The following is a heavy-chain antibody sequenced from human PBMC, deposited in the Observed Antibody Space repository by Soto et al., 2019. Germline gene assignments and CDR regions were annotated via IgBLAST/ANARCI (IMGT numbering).Heavy chain of an antibody. Sequence: GASVKVSCKASGYTFTGYYMPWVRQAPGQGLEWMGWINPNSGGTNYAQKFQGWVTMTRDTSISTAYMELSRLRSDDTAVYYYARVIAVAGIGAFDIWGQGTMVTVSS. CDR3: ARVIAVAGIGAFDI. CDR1: GYTFTGYY. J-gene: IGHJ3*02. CDR2: INPNSGGT. D-gene: IGHD6-19*01. V-gene: IGHV1-2*04.